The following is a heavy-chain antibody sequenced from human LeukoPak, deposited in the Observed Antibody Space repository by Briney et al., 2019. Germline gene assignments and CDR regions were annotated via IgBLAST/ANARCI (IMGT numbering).Heavy chain of an antibody. CDR2: ITTSDGNT. CDR1: GFTFSSYT. V-gene: IGHV3-23*01. Sequence: PGGSLRLSCAAPGFTFSSYTMSWVRQAPGKGLEWVSTITTSDGNTYYADSVKGRFTVSRDNSKNTLYLQMNSLRAEDTAVYYCAKDGGNSGYFDYWGQGTLVTVSS. CDR3: AKDGGNSGYFDY. J-gene: IGHJ4*02. D-gene: IGHD4-23*01.